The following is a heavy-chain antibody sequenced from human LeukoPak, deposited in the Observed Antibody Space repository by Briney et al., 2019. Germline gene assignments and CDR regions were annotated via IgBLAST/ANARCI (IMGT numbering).Heavy chain of an antibody. CDR3: ARDRDGDYDFDY. J-gene: IGHJ4*02. V-gene: IGHV3-7*05. CDR2: INKDGSEK. Sequence: GGSLRLSCAASGFNFNRFWMSWVRQAPGKGLEWVAHINKDGSEKYYVDSVRGRFTISRDNAKNSLYLQMNSLRAEDTAVYYCARDRDGDYDFDYWGQGTLVTVSS. CDR1: GFNFNRFW. D-gene: IGHD4-17*01.